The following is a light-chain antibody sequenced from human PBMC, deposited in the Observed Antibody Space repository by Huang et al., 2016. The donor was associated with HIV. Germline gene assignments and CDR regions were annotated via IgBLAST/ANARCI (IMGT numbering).Light chain of an antibody. V-gene: IGKV2D-29*02. Sequence: DIVMTQTPLSLSVTPGQPASMSCNSSQSLLYDDRKTYWYWFHQKPGQSPHLLIYEVSKRLSRVPDRFSGSGSGTDFTLRISRVEAEDVGIYYCMQSKQFPLTFGQGTKVEIK. J-gene: IGKJ1*01. CDR1: QSLLYDDRKTY. CDR2: EVS. CDR3: MQSKQFPLT.